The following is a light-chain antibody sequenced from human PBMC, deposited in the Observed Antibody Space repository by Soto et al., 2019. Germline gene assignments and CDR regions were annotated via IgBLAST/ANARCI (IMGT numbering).Light chain of an antibody. Sequence: QSALTQPASVSGSPGQSITISCTGTRSDVGSYNLVSWYQQYPGKAPKLMIYEVTKRPSGVSNRFSGSKSGNAASLTISGLQAEDEADYHCCSYAGSDTLVFGGGTQLTVL. J-gene: IGLJ2*01. CDR2: EVT. CDR1: RSDVGSYNL. CDR3: CSYAGSDTLV. V-gene: IGLV2-23*02.